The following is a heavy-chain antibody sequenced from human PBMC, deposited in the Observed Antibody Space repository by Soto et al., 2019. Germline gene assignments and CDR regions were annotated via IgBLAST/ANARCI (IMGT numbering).Heavy chain of an antibody. J-gene: IGHJ4*02. CDR1: GGSISSYY. CDR2: IYYSGST. Sequence: SETLSLTCTVSGGSISSYYWSWIRQPPGKGLEWIGYIYYSGSTNYNPSLKSRVTISVDTSKNQFSLKLSSVTAADTAVYYCARVYGSGSYSTFDYWGQGTLVTVSS. V-gene: IGHV4-59*01. CDR3: ARVYGSGSYSTFDY. D-gene: IGHD3-10*01.